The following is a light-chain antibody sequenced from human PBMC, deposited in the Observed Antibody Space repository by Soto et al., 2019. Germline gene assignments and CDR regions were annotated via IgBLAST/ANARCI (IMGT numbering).Light chain of an antibody. CDR3: CSYAGSGSVV. CDR2: EVS. V-gene: IGLV2-8*01. CDR1: SRDVGGYNT. Sequence: QSALTQPPSASGSPGQSVTFSCTGTSRDVGGYNTVSWYQQHPGKAPKLMIYEVSKRPSGVPDRFSGSKSGNTASLTVSGLQAEDEADYYCCSYAGSGSVVFGGGTKRTVL. J-gene: IGLJ2*01.